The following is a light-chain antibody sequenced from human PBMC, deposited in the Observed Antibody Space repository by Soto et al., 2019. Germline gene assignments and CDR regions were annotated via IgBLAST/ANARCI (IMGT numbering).Light chain of an antibody. CDR3: AAWDDGLNGYV. CDR1: SSNIGRND. J-gene: IGLJ1*01. V-gene: IGLV1-44*01. CDR2: NN. Sequence: QSVLTQPPSASGTPGQRVTISCSGSSSNIGRNDVYWYQQLPGTAPKLLIYNNQRPSGVPDRFSGSKSGTSASLAISGLQSEDEADYYCAAWDDGLNGYVFGTGTKVTVL.